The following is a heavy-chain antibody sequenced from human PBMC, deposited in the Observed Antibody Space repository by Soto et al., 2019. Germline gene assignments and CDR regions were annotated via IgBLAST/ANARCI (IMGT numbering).Heavy chain of an antibody. D-gene: IGHD6-6*01. J-gene: IGHJ5*02. CDR2: MNPNSGNT. CDR1: GYTFTSYD. V-gene: IGHV1-8*01. CDR3: ARCREYSRTFDP. Sequence: QVQLVQSGAEVKKPGASVKVSCKASGYTFTSYDINWVRQATGQGLEWMGWMNPNSGNTGYAQKFQGRVTMTRNTSIITAYMELSSLRSEDTAVYYCARCREYSRTFDPWGQGTLVTVSS.